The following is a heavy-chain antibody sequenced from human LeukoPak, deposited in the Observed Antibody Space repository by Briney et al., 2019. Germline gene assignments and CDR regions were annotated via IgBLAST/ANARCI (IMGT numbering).Heavy chain of an antibody. CDR1: GYTFTRYD. V-gene: IGHV1-8*01. CDR2: MNPNSGNT. Sequence: ASVKVSCKASGYTFTRYDINGVRQATGQGLDWMGWMNPNSGNTGYAQKFQGRVTMTRNTSISTAYMELSSLRSEDTAVYYCARGLSSGWYGDNWFDPWGQGTLVTVSS. CDR3: ARGLSSGWYGDNWFDP. D-gene: IGHD6-19*01. J-gene: IGHJ5*02.